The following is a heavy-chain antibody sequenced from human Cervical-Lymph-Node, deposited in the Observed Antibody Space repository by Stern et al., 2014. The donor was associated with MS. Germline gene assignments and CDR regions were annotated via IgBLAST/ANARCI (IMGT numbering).Heavy chain of an antibody. J-gene: IGHJ3*02. CDR3: AAEPMYYSDSVGAFDI. D-gene: IGHD3-22*01. V-gene: IGHV1-58*01. Sequence: QLVESGPEVKKPGTSVKVSCKASGFTFTSSAVQWVRQARGQHLEWIGWIVSGSGNTNYAQKFQERVTITRDMSTSTAYMELSSLRSEDTAVYYCAAEPMYYSDSVGAFDIWGQGTMVTVSS. CDR1: GFTFTSSA. CDR2: IVSGSGNT.